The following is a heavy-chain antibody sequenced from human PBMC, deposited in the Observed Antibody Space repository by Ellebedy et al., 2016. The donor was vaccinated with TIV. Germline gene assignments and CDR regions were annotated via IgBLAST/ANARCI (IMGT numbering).Heavy chain of an antibody. J-gene: IGHJ5*02. CDR1: GYTFTSYG. Sequence: ASVKVSCXASGYTFTSYGISWVRQAPGQGLEWMGIINPSGGSTSYAQKFQGRVTMTRDTSTSTVYMELSSLRSEDTAVYYCARDVGRYCSSTSCSGGWFDPWGQGTLVTVSS. V-gene: IGHV1-46*03. D-gene: IGHD2-2*01. CDR2: INPSGGST. CDR3: ARDVGRYCSSTSCSGGWFDP.